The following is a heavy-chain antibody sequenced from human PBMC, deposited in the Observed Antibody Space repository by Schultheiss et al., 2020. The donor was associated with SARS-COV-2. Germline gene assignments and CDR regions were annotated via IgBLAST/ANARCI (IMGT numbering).Heavy chain of an antibody. Sequence: GESLKISCAASGFTFSDYYMSWIRQAPGKGLEWVAVISYDGSNKYYADSVKGRFTISRDNSKNTLYLQMNSLRAEDTAVYYCARDASTYYDILTGLEYYFDYWGQGTLVTVSS. D-gene: IGHD3-9*01. J-gene: IGHJ4*02. CDR2: ISYDGSNK. CDR3: ARDASTYYDILTGLEYYFDY. V-gene: IGHV3-30*03. CDR1: GFTFSDYY.